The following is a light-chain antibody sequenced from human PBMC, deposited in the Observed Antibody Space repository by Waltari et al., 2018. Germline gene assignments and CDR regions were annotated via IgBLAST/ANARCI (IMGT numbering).Light chain of an antibody. CDR2: GNS. V-gene: IGLV1-40*01. Sequence: QSVLTQPPSVSGAPGQRVTISCTGSSSNIGAGYDVHWYQQLPGTAPKLLIYGNSNRPSGLPHLFSCSKSVPSASLAIPWLQAEDEAAYYCQSSYSSLSGGVFGGGTTLTVL. CDR1: SSNIGAGYD. CDR3: QSSYSSLSGGV. J-gene: IGLJ3*02.